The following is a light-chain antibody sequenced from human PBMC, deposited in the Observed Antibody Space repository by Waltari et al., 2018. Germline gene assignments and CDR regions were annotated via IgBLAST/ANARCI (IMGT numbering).Light chain of an antibody. V-gene: IGKV1-39*01. CDR2: AAS. Sequence: DIQMTQSPSSLSASVGDRVTITCRASQSISSYLNWYQQKPGKAPKLLIYAASSLQSGVPSRFSGSGSGTDFTLTISSLQPEDFATYYWQQCNSYLLTFGGGTKVEIK. J-gene: IGKJ4*01. CDR1: QSISSY. CDR3: QQCNSYLLT.